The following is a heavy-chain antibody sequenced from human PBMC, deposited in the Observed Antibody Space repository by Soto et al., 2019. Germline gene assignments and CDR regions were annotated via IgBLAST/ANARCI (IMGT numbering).Heavy chain of an antibody. V-gene: IGHV1-18*01. CDR3: AREDRQYYYYYGMDV. D-gene: IGHD3-22*01. CDR2: ISAYNGNT. CDR1: GYTFTSYG. J-gene: IGHJ6*02. Sequence: QVQLVQSGAEVKKPGASVKVSCKASGYTFTSYGISWVRQAPGQGLEWMGWISAYNGNTNYSQKLQGRVTMTTDTSTSTAYMELRSLRSDDTAVYYCAREDRQYYYYYGMDVWGQGTTVTVSS.